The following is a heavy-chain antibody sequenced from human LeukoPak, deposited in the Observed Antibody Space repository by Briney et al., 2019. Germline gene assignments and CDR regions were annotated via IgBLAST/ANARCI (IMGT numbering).Heavy chain of an antibody. Sequence: SVKVSRKASGGTFSSYAISWVRQAPGQGLEWMGGIIPIFGTANYAQKFQGRVTITADESTSTAYMELSSLRSEDTAVYYCARSYYYDSSGYFPPRYWGQGTLVTVSS. V-gene: IGHV1-69*13. CDR1: GGTFSSYA. J-gene: IGHJ4*02. CDR2: IIPIFGTA. CDR3: ARSYYYDSSGYFPPRY. D-gene: IGHD3-22*01.